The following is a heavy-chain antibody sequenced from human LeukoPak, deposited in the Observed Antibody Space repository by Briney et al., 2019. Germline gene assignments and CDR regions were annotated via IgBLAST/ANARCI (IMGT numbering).Heavy chain of an antibody. D-gene: IGHD2-8*01. Sequence: GGSLRLSCAASGFTFSSYGMHWVRQAPGKGLEWVAVICYDASNKYYADSVKGGFTISRDNSKKSLYLQMNSLRAEDTAVYYCARDQGRGYCTNGVCYGVDYWGQGTLVTVSS. J-gene: IGHJ4*02. CDR3: ARDQGRGYCTNGVCYGVDY. V-gene: IGHV3-33*01. CDR2: ICYDASNK. CDR1: GFTFSSYG.